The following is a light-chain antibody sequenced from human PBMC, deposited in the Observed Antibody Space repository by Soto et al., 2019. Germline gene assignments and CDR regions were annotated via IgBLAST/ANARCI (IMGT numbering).Light chain of an antibody. CDR2: DAS. J-gene: IGKJ1*01. CDR1: QSVSSY. V-gene: IGKV3-11*01. Sequence: LSPGERATLSCRASQSVSSYLAWYQQKPGQAPRLLIYDASNRATGIPARFSGSGSGTDFTLTISSLEPEDFAVYYCQQRRGTFGQGTKVDIK. CDR3: QQRRGT.